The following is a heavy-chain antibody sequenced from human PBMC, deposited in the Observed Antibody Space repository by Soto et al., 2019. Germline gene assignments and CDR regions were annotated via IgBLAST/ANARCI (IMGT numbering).Heavy chain of an antibody. D-gene: IGHD1-1*01. J-gene: IGHJ4*02. Sequence: EVQLVESGGGLVQPGGSLRLSCAASGFTFSSYSMNWVRQAPGKGLEWVSYISSSSSTIYYADSVKGRFTISRDNAKNSLYLQMNSLRAEDTVVYYCARAPLYNWNHWGKKGIDYWGQGTLVTVSS. V-gene: IGHV3-48*01. CDR3: ARAPLYNWNHWGKKGIDY. CDR1: GFTFSSYS. CDR2: ISSSSSTI.